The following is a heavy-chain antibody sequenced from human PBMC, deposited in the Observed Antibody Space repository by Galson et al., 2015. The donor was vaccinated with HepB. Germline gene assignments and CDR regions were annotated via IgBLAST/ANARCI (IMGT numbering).Heavy chain of an antibody. J-gene: IGHJ3*02. CDR3: ARDYGGNVPDAFDI. CDR1: GFTFSSYA. V-gene: IGHV3-30-3*01. Sequence: SLRLSCAASGFTFSSYAMHWVRQAPGKGLEWVAVISYDGSNKYYADSVKGRFTISRDNSKNTLYLQMNSLRAEDTAVYYCARDYGGNVPDAFDIWGQGTMVTVSS. CDR2: ISYDGSNK. D-gene: IGHD4-23*01.